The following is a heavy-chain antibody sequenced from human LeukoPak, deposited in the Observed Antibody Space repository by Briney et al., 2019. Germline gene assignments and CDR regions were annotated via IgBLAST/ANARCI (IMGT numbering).Heavy chain of an antibody. CDR1: GFTFSSYG. J-gene: IGHJ4*02. V-gene: IGHV3-33*01. Sequence: GGSLRLSCAASGFTFSSYGMHWVRQAPGKGLEGVAVIWYDGSNKYYADSVKGRFTISRDNSKNTLYLQMNSLRAEDTAVYYCARDDRTGVADYWGQGTLVTVSS. CDR2: IWYDGSNK. D-gene: IGHD3-22*01. CDR3: ARDDRTGVADY.